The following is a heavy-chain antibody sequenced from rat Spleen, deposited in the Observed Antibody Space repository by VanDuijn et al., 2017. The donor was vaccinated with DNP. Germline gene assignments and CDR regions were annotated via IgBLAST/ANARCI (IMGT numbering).Heavy chain of an antibody. J-gene: IGHJ2*01. V-gene: IGHV3-1*01. D-gene: IGHD1-12*02. CDR2: ISYSGST. CDR3: AGYYYDGSYYYGNFDY. CDR1: GYSITTNY. Sequence: EVQLQESGPGLVKPSQSLSLTCSVTGYSITTNYWAWIRQFPGNKMEWMGNISYSGSTSYNPSLKSRISITRDTSKNQFFLQLNSVTTEDTATYYCAGYYYDGSYYYGNFDYWGQGVMVTVSS.